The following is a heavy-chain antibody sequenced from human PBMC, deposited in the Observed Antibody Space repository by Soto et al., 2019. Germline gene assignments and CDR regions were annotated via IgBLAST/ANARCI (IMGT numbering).Heavy chain of an antibody. Sequence: PSETLSLTCAVYGGSFSGYYWSWIRQPPGKGLEWIGEINHSGSTNYNPSLKSRVTISVDTSKNQFSLKLSSVTAADTAVYYCARDSRAAAHYMDVWGKGTTVTVSS. CDR1: GGSFSGYY. CDR3: ARDSRAAAHYMDV. D-gene: IGHD6-13*01. CDR2: INHSGST. V-gene: IGHV4-34*01. J-gene: IGHJ6*03.